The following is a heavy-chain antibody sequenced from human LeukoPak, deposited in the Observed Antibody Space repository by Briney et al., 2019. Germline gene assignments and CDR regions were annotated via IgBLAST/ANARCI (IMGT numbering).Heavy chain of an antibody. Sequence: GASVKVSCKASGYTFTDYYMHWVRQAPGQGLEWMGWINPNSGGTNYAQNFQGRVTMTRDTSISTAYMELSRLRSDDTAVYYCARDRDTIPATDAGGDHFHYWGQGTLVTVSS. CDR2: INPNSGGT. CDR3: ARDRDTIPATDAGGDHFHY. D-gene: IGHD6-13*01. V-gene: IGHV1-2*02. CDR1: GYTFTDYY. J-gene: IGHJ4*02.